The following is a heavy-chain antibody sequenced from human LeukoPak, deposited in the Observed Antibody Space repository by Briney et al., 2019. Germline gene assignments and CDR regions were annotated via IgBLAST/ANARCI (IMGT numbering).Heavy chain of an antibody. CDR3: AKDHCASGNYYKPLPADY. CDR1: GFTFSIYA. D-gene: IGHD3-10*01. Sequence: GGSLRLSCAASGFTFSIYAMSWVRQAPEKGLEWVSAISGNDDSTYYADSVKGRFTISRDNSKNTLYLQMSSLRAEDTAVYYCAKDHCASGNYYKPLPADYWGQGTLVTVSS. V-gene: IGHV3-23*01. CDR2: ISGNDDST. J-gene: IGHJ4*02.